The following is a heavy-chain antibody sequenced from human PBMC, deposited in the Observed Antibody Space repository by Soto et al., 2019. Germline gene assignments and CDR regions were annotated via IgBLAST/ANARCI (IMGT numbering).Heavy chain of an antibody. CDR1: GYSFTSYW. V-gene: IGHV5-51*03. Sequence: EVQLVQSGAEVKKPGESLKISCKGSGYSFTSYWIGWVRQMPGKGLECMGIIYPGDSDTRYSPSFQGQVTISADKSISTAYLQWSSLKALDTAMYYCARPTNRGKSYYGMDVWGQGTTVTVSS. CDR3: ARPTNRGKSYYGMDV. J-gene: IGHJ6*02. D-gene: IGHD2-8*01. CDR2: IYPGDSDT.